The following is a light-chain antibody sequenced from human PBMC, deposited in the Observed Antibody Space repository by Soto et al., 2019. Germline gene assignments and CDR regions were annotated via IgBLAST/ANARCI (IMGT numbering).Light chain of an antibody. CDR2: GAS. CDR3: QQYGSPPPT. Sequence: EIVLTLSPGTLSLSPGERATLSCTASRTVDSTYLAWYQQKPGQAPRRRIYGASSRATGIPDRFSGSGSGTDFTLTISRLEPEDFAVYYCQQYGSPPPTFGQGTKVDIK. CDR1: RTVDSTY. V-gene: IGKV3-20*01. J-gene: IGKJ1*01.